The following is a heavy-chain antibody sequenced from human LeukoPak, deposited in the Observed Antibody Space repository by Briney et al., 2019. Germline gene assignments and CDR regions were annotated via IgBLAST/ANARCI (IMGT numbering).Heavy chain of an antibody. J-gene: IGHJ4*02. V-gene: IGHV3-15*01. CDR2: IKSKTDGGTT. D-gene: IGHD3-10*01. Sequence: GGSLRLSCAASGFTFSNAWMSWVRQAPGKGLEWVGRIKSKTDGGTTDYAAPVKGRFTISRDDSKNTLYLQMNSLKTEDTAVYYCTTPDYYGSGGYYYFDYWGQGTLVTVSS. CDR1: GFTFSNAW. CDR3: TTPDYYGSGGYYYFDY.